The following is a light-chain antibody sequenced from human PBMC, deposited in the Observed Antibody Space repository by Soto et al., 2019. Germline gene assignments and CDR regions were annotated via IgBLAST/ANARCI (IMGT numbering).Light chain of an antibody. CDR3: SSYTSSSTQV. CDR2: DVS. J-gene: IGLJ2*01. CDR1: SSDVGGYNY. V-gene: IGLV2-14*01. Sequence: QSALTQPASVSGSPGQSITISCTGTSSDVGGYNYVSWYQPHPGKAPKLMIYDVSNRPSGVSTRFSGSKSGNTASLTISGLQAEDEADYYCSSYTSSSTQVFGGGTKLTVL.